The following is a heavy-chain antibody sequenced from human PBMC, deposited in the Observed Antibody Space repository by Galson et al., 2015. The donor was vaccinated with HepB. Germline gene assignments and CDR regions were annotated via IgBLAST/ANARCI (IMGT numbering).Heavy chain of an antibody. Sequence: SLRLSCAASGFTFEDYAMHWVRQVPGKGLEWVSGITWNSGRVGYADSVKGRFTISRDNAKNSLYLQRSNLTTEDTALYFCAREQIGTDFNWFDPWGQGILVTVSS. CDR1: GFTFEDYA. CDR3: AREQIGTDFNWFDP. J-gene: IGHJ5*02. V-gene: IGHV3-9*01. CDR2: ITWNSGRV. D-gene: IGHD1-1*01.